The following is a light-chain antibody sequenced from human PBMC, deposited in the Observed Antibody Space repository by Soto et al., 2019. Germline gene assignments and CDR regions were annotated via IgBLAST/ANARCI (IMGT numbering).Light chain of an antibody. J-gene: IGLJ2*01. V-gene: IGLV1-51*02. CDR1: SSNIGNNY. Sequence: QSALTQPPSVSAAPGQTVTISCSGSSSNIGNNYVSWYQQLPGTAPKLLIYENNKRPSGIPDRFSGSKSGTSATLGITGLQNGDEADYYCGTWDSSLSAVVFGGGTKVTVL. CDR3: GTWDSSLSAVV. CDR2: ENN.